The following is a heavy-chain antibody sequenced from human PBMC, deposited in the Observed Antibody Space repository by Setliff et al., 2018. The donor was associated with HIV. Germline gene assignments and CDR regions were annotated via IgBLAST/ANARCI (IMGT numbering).Heavy chain of an antibody. CDR3: ARDCRVGWVFTYGMDV. CDR1: GFTFSYYT. CDR2: ISYDGNSQ. Sequence: GGSLRLSCAASGFTFSYYTMHWIRQTPDNGLEWVAVISYDGNSQYYADSVKGRFTISRDNSKNTLFLQMNSLRPEDTAVYHCARDCRVGWVFTYGMDVWGQGTLVTVSS. J-gene: IGHJ6*02. V-gene: IGHV3-30*04. D-gene: IGHD6-13*01.